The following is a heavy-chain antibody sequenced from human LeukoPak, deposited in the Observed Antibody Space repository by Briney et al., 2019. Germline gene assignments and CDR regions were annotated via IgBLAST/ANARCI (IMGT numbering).Heavy chain of an antibody. D-gene: IGHD3-16*01. CDR1: GGSISSTSYY. CDR2: INHSGST. Sequence: PSETLSLTCTVSGGSISSTSYYWGWIRQPPGKGLEWIGEINHSGSTNYNPSLKSRVTISVDTSKNQFSLKLSSVTAADTAVYYCARGRGGPGAFDIWGQGTMVTVSS. J-gene: IGHJ3*02. CDR3: ARGRGGPGAFDI. V-gene: IGHV4-39*07.